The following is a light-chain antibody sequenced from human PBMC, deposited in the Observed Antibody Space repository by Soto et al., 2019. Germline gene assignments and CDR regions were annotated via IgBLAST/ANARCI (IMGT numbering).Light chain of an antibody. V-gene: IGKV3-11*01. CDR1: QSVSSY. Sequence: EIVLTQSPATLSLSPGERATLSCRASQSVSSYLAWYQQKPGQAPRLLIYDASNRATGIPARFSGSGSGTDFTLTISSLEPEDFAVYYCQQRSNWPPETFGQGTKVGIK. CDR2: DAS. J-gene: IGKJ1*01. CDR3: QQRSNWPPET.